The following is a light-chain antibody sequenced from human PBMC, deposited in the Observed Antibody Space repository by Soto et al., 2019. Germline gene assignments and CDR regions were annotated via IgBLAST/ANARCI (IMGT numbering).Light chain of an antibody. CDR1: QSVSSY. CDR2: GAS. Sequence: EIVMTQSPATLSVSPGASATLSGRASQSVSSYLAWYQQKLGQAPRLLIQGASTRATGIPARFSGSGSGTDFTLTISRLEPEDFAVYYCQHYGRSPVRDRTVGQGTKVDIK. J-gene: IGKJ1*01. CDR3: QHYGRSPVRDRT. V-gene: IGKV3-20*01.